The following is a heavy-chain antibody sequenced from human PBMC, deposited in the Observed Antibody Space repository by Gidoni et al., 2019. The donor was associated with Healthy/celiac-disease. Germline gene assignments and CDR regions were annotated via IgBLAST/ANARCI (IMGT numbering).Heavy chain of an antibody. CDR2: ISSSSCYI. CDR3: ARPDHGRVGYSYGLDY. Sequence: EVQLVASGGGLVKPGGSLGLSGAASGLALSGYIMYWVRQAPGTGLECVSSISSSSCYIYYADSVNGRFPISRDNAKNSLYLQMNSLRSEDTAVYYCARPDHGRVGYSYGLDYWGQGTLVTVSS. V-gene: IGHV3-21*01. D-gene: IGHD5-18*01. J-gene: IGHJ4*02. CDR1: GLALSGYI.